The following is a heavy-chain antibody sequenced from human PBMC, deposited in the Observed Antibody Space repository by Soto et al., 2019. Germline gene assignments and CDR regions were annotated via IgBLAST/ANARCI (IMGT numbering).Heavy chain of an antibody. CDR2: IYHSGST. D-gene: IGHD3-22*01. V-gene: IGHV4-30-2*01. Sequence: QLQLQESGSGLVKPSQTLSLTCAVSGGSISSGGYSWSWIRQPPGKGLEWIGYIYHSGSTYYNPSLKSRVTISVDRSKNQFSLKLSSVTAEDTAVYYCARVKYYDSSGYSAGVYYGMDVWGQGTTVTVSS. J-gene: IGHJ6*02. CDR1: GGSISSGGYS. CDR3: ARVKYYDSSGYSAGVYYGMDV.